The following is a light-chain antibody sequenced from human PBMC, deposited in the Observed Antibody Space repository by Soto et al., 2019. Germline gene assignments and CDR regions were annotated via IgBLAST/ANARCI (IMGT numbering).Light chain of an antibody. CDR2: GAS. CDR3: HHYNSWPYT. J-gene: IGKJ2*01. V-gene: IGKV3D-15*01. Sequence: EIVMTQSPATLSVSPGERATLSCRASQSVGSNLAWYQQKPGQAPRLLIYGASSRATGIPDRFSGSGSGTEFTLTISSLQSEDFAVYYCHHYNSWPYTFGQGTKVDIK. CDR1: QSVGSN.